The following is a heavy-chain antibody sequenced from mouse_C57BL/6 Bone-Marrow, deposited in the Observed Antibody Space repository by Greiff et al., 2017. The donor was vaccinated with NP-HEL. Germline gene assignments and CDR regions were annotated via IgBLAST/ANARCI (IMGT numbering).Heavy chain of an antibody. V-gene: IGHV1-81*01. CDR2: IYPRSGNT. CDR1: GYTFTSYG. J-gene: IGHJ3*01. D-gene: IGHD1-2*01. Sequence: VQLQQSGAELARPGASVKLSCKASGYTFTSYGISWVKQRTGQGLEWIGEIYPRSGNTYYNEKFKGKATLTVDQSSSTAYMQLNSLTSEDSAVYYCASGRLRRLSGFAYWGQGTLVTVSA. CDR3: ASGRLRRLSGFAY.